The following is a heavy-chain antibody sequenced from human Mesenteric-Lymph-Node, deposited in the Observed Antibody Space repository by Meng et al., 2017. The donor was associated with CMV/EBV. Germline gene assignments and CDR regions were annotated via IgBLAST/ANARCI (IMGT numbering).Heavy chain of an antibody. CDR1: GYTFTSYY. J-gene: IGHJ5*02. CDR3: ARGGFLDWIPEPFDI. CDR2: ISPYSGAT. Sequence: ASVKVSCKASGYTFTSYYMHWVRQAPGQGLEWMGRISPYSGATDSAQKFQGTVTMTRDTSISTAYMELRSLRSDDTAVYYCARGGFLDWIPEPFDIWGQGSLVTVSS. D-gene: IGHD3/OR15-3a*01. V-gene: IGHV1-2*02.